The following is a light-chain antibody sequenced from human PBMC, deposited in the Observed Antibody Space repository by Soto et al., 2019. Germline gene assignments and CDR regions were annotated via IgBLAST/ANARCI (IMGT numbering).Light chain of an antibody. CDR3: QRYDSLRT. CDR2: GAS. J-gene: IGKJ1*01. V-gene: IGKV3-20*01. CDR1: QSVRSNF. Sequence: EIVLTQSPGTLSLSPGERATLSYRASQSVRSNFLAWYQQKPGQAPSILIYGASNRATGIPDRFSGSGSGTDFTLTITRLEPEDFAMYYCQRYDSLRTFGQGTKVDIK.